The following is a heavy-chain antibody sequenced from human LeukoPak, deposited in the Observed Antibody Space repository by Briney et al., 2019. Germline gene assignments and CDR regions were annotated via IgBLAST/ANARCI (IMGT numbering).Heavy chain of an antibody. Sequence: GGSLRLSCAASGFDFSSNWMHWVRHAPGQGLVWVSRIKGDGISTNYADSVKGRFTISRDIAKNTLYPQMNSLRAEDTGVYYCAKDHYWSIDYWGRGTLVTVSS. CDR1: GFDFSSNW. CDR3: AKDHYWSIDY. D-gene: IGHD3-3*01. CDR2: IKGDGIST. J-gene: IGHJ4*02. V-gene: IGHV3-74*01.